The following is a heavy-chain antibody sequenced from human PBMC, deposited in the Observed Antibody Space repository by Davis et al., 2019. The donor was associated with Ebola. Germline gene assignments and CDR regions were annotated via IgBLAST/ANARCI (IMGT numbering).Heavy chain of an antibody. CDR2: ISYDGSNK. V-gene: IGHV3-30-3*01. J-gene: IGHJ3*02. CDR1: GFTFSSYA. CDR3: ARSPGFSSWFRELFDAFDI. D-gene: IGHD3-10*01. Sequence: GESLKIYCAASGFTFSSYAMHWVRQAPGKGLEWVAVISYDGSNKYYADSVKGRFTIYRDNSKNTLYLQMNSLRAEDTAVYYCARSPGFSSWFRELFDAFDIWGQGTMVTVSS.